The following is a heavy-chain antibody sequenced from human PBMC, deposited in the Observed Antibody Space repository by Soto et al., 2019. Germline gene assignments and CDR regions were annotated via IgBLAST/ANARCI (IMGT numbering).Heavy chain of an antibody. CDR3: ASIRGRYYDFWSGYYYYYYGMDV. Sequence: ASVKVSCKASGYTFTSYVISWVRQAPGQGLEWMGWISAYNGNTNYAQKLQGRVTMTTDTSTSTAYMELRSLRSDDTAVYYCASIRGRYYDFWSGYYYYYYGMDVWGQGTTVTVSS. CDR2: ISAYNGNT. J-gene: IGHJ6*02. CDR1: GYTFTSYV. V-gene: IGHV1-18*04. D-gene: IGHD3-3*01.